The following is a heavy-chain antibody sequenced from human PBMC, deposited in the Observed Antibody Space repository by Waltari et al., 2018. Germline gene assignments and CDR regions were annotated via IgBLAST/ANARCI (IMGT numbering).Heavy chain of an antibody. CDR3: ARDYCSGDGCSLDC. J-gene: IGHJ4*02. CDR2: INRNNGNT. D-gene: IGHD2-15*01. V-gene: IGHV1-18*04. CDR1: GYTVTRHR. Sequence: QVQLVQSGNEVMKPGASVKVSCKASGYTVTRHRITWVRQAPGQGPEWLGWINRNNGNTKFAQKFQGRVSLTTDTSTSTAYMDLRSLTSDDTAVYYCARDYCSGDGCSLDCWGQGTLVTVSS.